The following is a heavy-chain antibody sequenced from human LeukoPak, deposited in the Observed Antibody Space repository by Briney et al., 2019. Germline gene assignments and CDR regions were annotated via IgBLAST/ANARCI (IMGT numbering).Heavy chain of an antibody. CDR3: AREGRDGTFDY. V-gene: IGHV4-59*01. J-gene: IGHJ4*02. CDR1: GGSINNYH. Sequence: SETLSLTCTVSGGSINNYHWSWIRQPPGKGLEWIGYIYYSGSTNYNPSHKSRVNISIDTSKNQFSLKLSSVTAADTAVYYCAREGRDGTFDYWGQGTLVTVSS. D-gene: IGHD5-24*01. CDR2: IYYSGST.